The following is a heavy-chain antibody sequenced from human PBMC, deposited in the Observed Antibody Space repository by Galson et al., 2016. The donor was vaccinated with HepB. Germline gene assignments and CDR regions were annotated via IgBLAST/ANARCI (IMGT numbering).Heavy chain of an antibody. CDR3: ARTDPSSLLVGGVFFDL. V-gene: IGHV3-11*01. CDR2: IGNGPSAT. Sequence: LRLSCATPGFTFTKFYFSWVRQAPGKGLEWISYIGNGPSATFFADSVQGRFSISRDNARNSVSLQMSTLRAEDTAVYYCARTDPSSLLVGGVFFDLWGQGTLVAVSS. J-gene: IGHJ4*02. D-gene: IGHD3-16*01. CDR1: GFTFTKFY.